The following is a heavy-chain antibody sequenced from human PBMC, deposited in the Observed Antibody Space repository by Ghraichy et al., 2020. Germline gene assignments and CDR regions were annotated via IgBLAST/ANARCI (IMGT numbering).Heavy chain of an antibody. CDR2: LGSRSRII. V-gene: IGHV3-48*04. CDR1: GFTLSTYS. CDR3: AKSNSDWYGIVGY. Sequence: GGSLRLSCAASGFTLSTYSMNWVRQAPGKGLEWVSYLGSRSRIIYYADSVKGRFTVSRDNAKNSLYLQMNSLRAEDTAVYYCAKSNSDWYGIVGYWGRGDLVTVSS. J-gene: IGHJ4*02. D-gene: IGHD6-19*01.